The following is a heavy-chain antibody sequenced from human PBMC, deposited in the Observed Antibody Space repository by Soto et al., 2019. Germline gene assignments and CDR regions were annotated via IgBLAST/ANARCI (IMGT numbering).Heavy chain of an antibody. D-gene: IGHD3-10*01. J-gene: IGHJ6*02. CDR1: GFTFSISS. Sequence: GGSLRLSCAASGFTFSISSMNWVRQAPGKGLEWVSYISSTSSTIYYADSVKGRFTISRDNAKNSLFLQMNSLRAEDTAVYYCATYYGSGSYFPDHYYYGMDVWGQGTTVTVSS. CDR2: ISSTSSTI. V-gene: IGHV3-48*01. CDR3: ATYYGSGSYFPDHYYYGMDV.